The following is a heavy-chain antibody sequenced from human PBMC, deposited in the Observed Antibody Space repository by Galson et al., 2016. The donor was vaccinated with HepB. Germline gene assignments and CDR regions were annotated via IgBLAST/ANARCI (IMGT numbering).Heavy chain of an antibody. J-gene: IGHJ4*02. V-gene: IGHV2-5*02. CDR1: GFSLSSNEVG. CDR2: IYWDDDK. Sequence: PALVKPTQTLTLTCTVSGFSLSSNEVGVGWIRQPPGKALEWLALIYWDDDKRYSPSLKNRLTITKDTSKNQVVLTMTNMDPVDTATYYCVHRRSRTYYFDHWGQGTLVTVSS. CDR3: VHRRSRTYYFDH.